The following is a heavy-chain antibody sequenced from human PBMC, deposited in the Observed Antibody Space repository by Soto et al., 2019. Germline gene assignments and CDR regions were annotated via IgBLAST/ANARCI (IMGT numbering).Heavy chain of an antibody. D-gene: IGHD3-10*01. V-gene: IGHV4-59*01. CDR1: GYSFNSY. CDR2: IHRTGST. Sequence: ESLKISCKASGYSFNSYWSWVRQPPGKGLEWIGFIHRTGSTKYNPSLESRVTISVDTSQNQLSLRLSSVTAADTAVYYCARESAGSGKNNWFDPWGQGILVTVSS. J-gene: IGHJ5*02. CDR3: ARESAGSGKNNWFDP.